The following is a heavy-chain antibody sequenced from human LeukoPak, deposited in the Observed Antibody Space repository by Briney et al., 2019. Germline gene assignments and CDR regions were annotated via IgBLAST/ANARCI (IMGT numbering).Heavy chain of an antibody. V-gene: IGHV3-23*01. D-gene: IGHD6-19*01. CDR3: ARGRIAVALYYGMDV. Sequence: GGSLRLSCAASGFTFRSHAMNWVRQAPGKGLEWVSGIGGSGGRTYYADSVTGRFTISRDNSKNTVYLQMNSLRAADTAVYYCARGRIAVALYYGMDVWGHGTTVTVFS. J-gene: IGHJ6*02. CDR2: IGGSGGRT. CDR1: GFTFRSHA.